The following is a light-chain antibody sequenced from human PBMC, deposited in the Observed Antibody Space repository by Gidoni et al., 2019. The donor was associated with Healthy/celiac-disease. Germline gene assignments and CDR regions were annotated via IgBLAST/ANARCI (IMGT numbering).Light chain of an antibody. J-gene: IGKJ3*01. Sequence: DIQMPHSPSSVSASVGDRVTITCRASQGISSWLAWYQKKPGKAPKLLIYAASSLQSGVPSRFSGSGSGKDLTITSSSLQHEDFANYYCQQANSFFSFGPGTKVDIK. CDR1: QGISSW. V-gene: IGKV1-12*01. CDR2: AAS. CDR3: QQANSFFS.